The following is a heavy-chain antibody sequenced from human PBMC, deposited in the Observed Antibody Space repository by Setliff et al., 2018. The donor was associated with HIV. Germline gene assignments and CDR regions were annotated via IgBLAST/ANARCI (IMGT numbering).Heavy chain of an antibody. CDR2: IYYSGST. CDR3: ARGAELLWFGELHNIPYFDY. D-gene: IGHD3-10*01. Sequence: SETLSLTCTVSGGSVSSGSYYWSWIRQPPGKGLEWIGYIYYSGSTNYNPSLKSRVTISVDTSKNQFSLKLSSVTAADTAVYYCARGAELLWFGELHNIPYFDYWGQGTLVTVSS. V-gene: IGHV4-61*01. CDR1: GGSVSSGSYY. J-gene: IGHJ4*02.